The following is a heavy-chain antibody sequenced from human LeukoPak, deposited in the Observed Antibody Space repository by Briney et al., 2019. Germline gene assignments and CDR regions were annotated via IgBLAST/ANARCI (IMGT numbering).Heavy chain of an antibody. Sequence: GGSLRLSCAASGFTFSSYGMHWVRQAPGKGLEWVAVIWYDGSNKYYADSVKGRFTISRDNSKNTLYLQMNSLRAEDTAVYYCAREKRVATSYHYYYYMDVWGKGTTVTVSS. J-gene: IGHJ6*03. CDR1: GFTFSSYG. CDR2: IWYDGSNK. V-gene: IGHV3-33*01. D-gene: IGHD5-12*01. CDR3: AREKRVATSYHYYYYMDV.